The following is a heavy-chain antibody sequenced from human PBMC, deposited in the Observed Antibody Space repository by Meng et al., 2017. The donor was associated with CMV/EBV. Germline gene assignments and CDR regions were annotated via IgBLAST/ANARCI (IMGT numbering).Heavy chain of an antibody. CDR2: IYHSGST. J-gene: IGHJ6*02. CDR1: GGSFSGYY. V-gene: IGHV4-34*01. CDR3: ARYGMGAPAFGDYYYYGMDV. Sequence: SETLSLTCAVYGGSFSGYYWSWIRQPPGKGLEWIGGIYHSGSTNYNPSLKSRVTISVDTSKNQFSLKLSSVTAADTAVYYCARYGMGAPAFGDYYYYGMDVWGQGTTVTSP. D-gene: IGHD2-2*01.